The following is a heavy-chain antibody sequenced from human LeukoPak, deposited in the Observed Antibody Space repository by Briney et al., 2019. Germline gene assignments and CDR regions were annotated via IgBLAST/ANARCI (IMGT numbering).Heavy chain of an antibody. J-gene: IGHJ4*02. D-gene: IGHD3-22*01. V-gene: IGHV1-18*01. CDR2: ISAYNGNT. Sequence: ASVKVFCKASGYTFTSYAISWVRQAPGQGLEWMGWISAYNGNTNYAQKLQGRVTMTTDTSTSTAYMELRSLRADDTALYYCSRVGTYYDDSSGYYYSGIGLGYFDYWGQGTLVTVSS. CDR1: GYTFTSYA. CDR3: SRVGTYYDDSSGYYYSGIGLGYFDY.